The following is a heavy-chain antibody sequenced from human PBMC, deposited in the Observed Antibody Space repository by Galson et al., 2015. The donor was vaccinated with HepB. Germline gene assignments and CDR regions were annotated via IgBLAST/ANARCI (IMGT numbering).Heavy chain of an antibody. CDR3: AKRPRGSWSGYGEFDS. J-gene: IGHJ4*02. Sequence: SLRLSCAAPGFTFSSYAMHWVRQAPGKGLEWVSTIRGSGDRTYYTDSVKGRFTISRDNSKNTLYLQMNSLRAEDTAVYYCAKRPRGSWSGYGEFDSWGQGTLVTVSS. CDR2: IRGSGDRT. CDR1: GFTFSSYA. D-gene: IGHD3-3*01. V-gene: IGHV3-23*01.